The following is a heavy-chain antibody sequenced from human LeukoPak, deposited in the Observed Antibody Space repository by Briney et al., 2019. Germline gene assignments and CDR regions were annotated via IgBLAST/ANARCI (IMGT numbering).Heavy chain of an antibody. J-gene: IGHJ4*02. D-gene: IGHD2-21*02. Sequence: ASVKVSCKASGYTFTSYGISWVRQAPGQGLEWMGWISAYNGNTNYAQKLQGRVTMTTDTSTSTAYMELRSLRSDDTAEYYCARDRRGHIVVVTAIRPLDYWGQGTLVTVSS. CDR2: ISAYNGNT. CDR3: ARDRRGHIVVVTAIRPLDY. CDR1: GYTFTSYG. V-gene: IGHV1-18*01.